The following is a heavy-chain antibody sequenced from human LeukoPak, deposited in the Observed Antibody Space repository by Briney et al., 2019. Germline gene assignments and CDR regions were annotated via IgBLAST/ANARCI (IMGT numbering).Heavy chain of an antibody. V-gene: IGHV3-33*08. Sequence: GGSLRLSCAASGFTFSNFGLNWVRQAPGKGLEWVAFISDNGRRTYYLESVEGLFTISRDDSKNTLYLQMNSLRVEDTAVYYCARDRANWYFDLWGRGTLVTVSS. J-gene: IGHJ2*01. CDR3: ARDRANWYFDL. CDR1: GFTFSNFG. CDR2: ISDNGRRT.